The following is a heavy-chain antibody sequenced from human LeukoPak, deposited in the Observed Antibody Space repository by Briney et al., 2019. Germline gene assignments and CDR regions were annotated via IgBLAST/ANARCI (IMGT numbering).Heavy chain of an antibody. Sequence: GGSLRLSCAASGFIFSTYWMTWVRRPQGQGLEGVANKKKDGGKKSYVDSVKGRFTISRDNAKNSLYLQMNSLRAEDTAVYYCARADYYGSGSYYREPLYYYYGMDVWGQGTTVTVSS. V-gene: IGHV3-7*01. D-gene: IGHD3-10*01. CDR2: KKKDGGKK. CDR3: ARADYYGSGSYYREPLYYYYGMDV. J-gene: IGHJ6*02. CDR1: GFIFSTYW.